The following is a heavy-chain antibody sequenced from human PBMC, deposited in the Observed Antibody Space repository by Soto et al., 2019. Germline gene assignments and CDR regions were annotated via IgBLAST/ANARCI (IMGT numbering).Heavy chain of an antibody. CDR2: VSISGGST. V-gene: IGHV3-23*01. Sequence: GGSLRLACAASGFTFSSYAISWVRQAPGKGLEWVSVVSISGGSTDYAASVRGRFTISRDNSKNTVYLQMSSLRAEDTAIYYCAKQPDDYYMDVWGIGTSVTVSS. CDR1: GFTFSSYA. J-gene: IGHJ6*03. CDR3: AKQPDDYYMDV. D-gene: IGHD6-13*01.